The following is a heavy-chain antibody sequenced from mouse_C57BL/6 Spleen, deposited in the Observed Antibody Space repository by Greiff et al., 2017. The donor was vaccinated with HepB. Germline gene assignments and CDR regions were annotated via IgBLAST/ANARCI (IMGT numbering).Heavy chain of an antibody. D-gene: IGHD1-1*01. Sequence: QVTLKVSGPGILQSSQTLSLTCSFSGFSLSTSGMGVSWISQPSGKGLEWLAHIYWDDDKRHNPSLKSRHTIPKDTSRKQVVLKITSVDTADTATYYCARSLYGSRPFAYWGQGTLVTVSA. CDR1: GFSLSTSGMG. J-gene: IGHJ3*01. CDR3: ARSLYGSRPFAY. V-gene: IGHV8-12*01. CDR2: IYWDDDK.